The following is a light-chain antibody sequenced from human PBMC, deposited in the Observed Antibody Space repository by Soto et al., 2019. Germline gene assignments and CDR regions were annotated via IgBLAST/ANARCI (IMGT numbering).Light chain of an antibody. Sequence: QSALTQPASVSGSPGQSITISCTGTSSDAGGYNYVSWYQQHPGKAPKLMIYEVSNRPSGVSNRFSGSKSGNTASLTISGLQAEDEADYYCSSYTSSSTRVFGGGTTLTVL. CDR2: EVS. V-gene: IGLV2-14*01. J-gene: IGLJ3*02. CDR3: SSYTSSSTRV. CDR1: SSDAGGYNY.